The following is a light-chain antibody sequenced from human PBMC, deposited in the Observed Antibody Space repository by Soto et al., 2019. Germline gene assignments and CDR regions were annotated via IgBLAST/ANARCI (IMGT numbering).Light chain of an antibody. J-gene: IGKJ2*01. CDR3: PQYASSPYT. Sequence: EIVLSQSPGTLSLSPGERATLSCRASQSVNFYLAWYQQKPGQAPRLLIYGASRRATGIPDRFSGRESGTDFTLTITTLEPEDSAVYFCPQYASSPYTFGQGTKVDI. CDR2: GAS. CDR1: QSVNFY. V-gene: IGKV3-20*01.